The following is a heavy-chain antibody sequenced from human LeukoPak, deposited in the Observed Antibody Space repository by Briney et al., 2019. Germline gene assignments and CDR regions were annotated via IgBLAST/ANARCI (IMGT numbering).Heavy chain of an antibody. CDR1: GFTFSSYW. D-gene: IGHD3-10*01. J-gene: IGHJ3*02. CDR3: ARDRVTMVRGVHDAFDI. Sequence: GGSLRLSCAASGFTFSSYWMSWVRQAPGKGLEWVANIKQDGSEKYYVDSVKGRFTISRDNAKNSLYLQMNSLRADDTAVYYCARDRVTMVRGVHDAFDIWGQGTMVTVSS. CDR2: IKQDGSEK. V-gene: IGHV3-7*03.